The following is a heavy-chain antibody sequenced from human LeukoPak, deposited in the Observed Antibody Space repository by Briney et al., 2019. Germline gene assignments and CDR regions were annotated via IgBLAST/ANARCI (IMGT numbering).Heavy chain of an antibody. D-gene: IGHD6-19*01. CDR3: AKDRYSSGWYDYFDY. V-gene: IGHV3-11*01. CDR2: ISSSGTTI. Sequence: KTGGSLRLSCAASGFTFTDFYMNWIRQAPGKGLEWLSYISSSGTTINYADSVKGRFTISRDNSKNTLYLQMNSLRAEDTAVYYCAKDRYSSGWYDYFDYWGQGTLVTVSS. CDR1: GFTFTDFY. J-gene: IGHJ4*02.